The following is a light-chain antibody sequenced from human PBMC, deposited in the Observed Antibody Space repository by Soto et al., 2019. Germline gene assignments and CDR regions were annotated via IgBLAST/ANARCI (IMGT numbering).Light chain of an antibody. CDR2: GAS. J-gene: IGKJ1*01. CDR3: QQYNNWPWT. CDR1: QSVSGN. Sequence: EIVMTQSPATLSVSPGERATLSCRASQSVSGNLAWYQQKPGQAPRLLIYGASTRATGIPARFSGSGSGTELTLTISRLQSEDFAVYYCQQYNNWPWTFGQGTKVEIK. V-gene: IGKV3-15*01.